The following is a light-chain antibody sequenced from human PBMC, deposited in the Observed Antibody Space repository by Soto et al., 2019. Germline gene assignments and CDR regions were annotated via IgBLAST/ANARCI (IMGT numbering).Light chain of an antibody. CDR3: QQTFSAPGT. V-gene: IGKV1-39*01. Sequence: DIQMTQSPSSLSASVGDRVSVTCRTSQNITKFLNWYQEKPGKAPKVLIYDTSNLENGVPSRFSGSGSGTHFTLSISSLQPEDFATYYCQQTFSAPGTFGPGTRVEVK. J-gene: IGKJ1*01. CDR2: DTS. CDR1: QNITKF.